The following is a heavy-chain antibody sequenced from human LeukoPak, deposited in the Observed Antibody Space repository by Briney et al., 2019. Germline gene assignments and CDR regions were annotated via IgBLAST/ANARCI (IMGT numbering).Heavy chain of an antibody. V-gene: IGHV1-46*01. CDR3: ARDQGSGNYYFDDY. CDR1: GYTFTRYY. CDR2: INPSDGST. D-gene: IGHD1-26*01. J-gene: IGHJ4*02. Sequence: ASVKVSCTASGYTFTRYYMHWVRQAPGQGLEWMGIINPSDGSTSYAQKFQGRVTLTRDTSTSTVYMELSSLRSEDTAVYCCARDQGSGNYYFDDYWGQGTLVTVSS.